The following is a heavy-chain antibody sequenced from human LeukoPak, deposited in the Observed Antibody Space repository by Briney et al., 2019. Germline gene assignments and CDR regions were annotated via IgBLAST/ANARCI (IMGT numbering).Heavy chain of an antibody. J-gene: IGHJ4*02. CDR3: AARAYFDY. V-gene: IGHV3-30-3*01. Sequence: QPGGSLRLSCAASGFTFSSYAMHWVRQAPGKGLEWVAVISYDGSDKYYADSVKGRFTISRDNSKNTLYLQMNSLRAEDTAVYYCAARAYFDYWGQGTLVTVSS. CDR1: GFTFSSYA. CDR2: ISYDGSDK.